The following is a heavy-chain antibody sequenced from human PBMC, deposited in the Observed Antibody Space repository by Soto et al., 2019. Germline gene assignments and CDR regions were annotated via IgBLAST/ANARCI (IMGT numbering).Heavy chain of an antibody. Sequence: QVQLVQSGDEVEKPGASVKVSCKASGYAFDNYGISWVRQAPGQGPEWRGWISNYNGNTNYAQNFLGRVTLTTDRATSTAHMELRSLRSEDTAVYYCVRDLQRFSSWYDYLDSWGQGTRGTVSS. J-gene: IGHJ4*02. V-gene: IGHV1-18*01. CDR1: GYAFDNYG. CDR3: VRDLQRFSSWYDYLDS. CDR2: ISNYNGNT. D-gene: IGHD6-13*01.